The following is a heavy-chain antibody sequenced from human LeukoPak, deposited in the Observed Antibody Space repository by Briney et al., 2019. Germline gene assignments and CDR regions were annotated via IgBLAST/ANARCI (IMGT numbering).Heavy chain of an antibody. V-gene: IGHV3-23*01. CDR1: GFTFSSYA. Sequence: QPGGSLRLSCAASGFTFSSYAMSWVRQAPGKGLEWVSAISGSGGSTYYADSVKGRFTISRDNSKNTLYLQMNSLRAEDKAVYYCAKDERYCSGGSCYPVVVYWGQGTLVTVSS. D-gene: IGHD2-15*01. CDR3: AKDERYCSGGSCYPVVVY. CDR2: ISGSGGST. J-gene: IGHJ4*02.